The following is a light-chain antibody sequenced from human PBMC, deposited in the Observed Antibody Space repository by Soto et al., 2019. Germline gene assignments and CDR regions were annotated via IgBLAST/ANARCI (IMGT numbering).Light chain of an antibody. CDR3: QQVNSYPFT. J-gene: IGKJ3*01. CDR2: WSS. CDR1: QSVLYSSNNKNY. V-gene: IGKV4-1*01. Sequence: DFVMTQSPDSLAVSLGERATINCKSSQSVLYSSNNKNYLAWYQQKPGQPPKLLIYWSSTRESGIPDRFSGSGSGTDFTLTISSLQAEDVAIYYCQQVNSYPFTFGPGTKVDLK.